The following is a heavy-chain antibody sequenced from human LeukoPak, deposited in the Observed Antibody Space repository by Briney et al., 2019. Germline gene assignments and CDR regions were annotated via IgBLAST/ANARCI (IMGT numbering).Heavy chain of an antibody. D-gene: IGHD1-1*01. CDR2: ISGSGGST. CDR3: AKGTPGTYYYYYYYMDV. CDR1: GFTFRSYW. J-gene: IGHJ6*03. Sequence: PGGSLRLSCAASGFTFRSYWMTWVRQAPGKGLEWVSAISGSGGSTEYADSVQGRFTISRDNPKNTLNLQMNSLRAEDTAVYYCAKGTPGTYYYYYYYMDVWGKGTTVTVSS. V-gene: IGHV3-23*01.